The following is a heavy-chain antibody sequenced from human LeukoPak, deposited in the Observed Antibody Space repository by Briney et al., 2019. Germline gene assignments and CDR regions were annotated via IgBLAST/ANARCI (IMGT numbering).Heavy chain of an antibody. CDR3: ARAYYGSGRTRGYFDY. D-gene: IGHD3-10*01. Sequence: SQTLSLTCTISGDSVSSSSAAWNWIRQSPSRGLEWLGRTYYRSKWYNDYAVSVKSRITINPDTFKNQFSLQLNSVSPEDTAVYYCARAYYGSGRTRGYFDYWGQEPWSPSPQ. J-gene: IGHJ4*01. CDR1: GDSVSSSSAA. CDR2: TYYRSKWYN. V-gene: IGHV6-1*01.